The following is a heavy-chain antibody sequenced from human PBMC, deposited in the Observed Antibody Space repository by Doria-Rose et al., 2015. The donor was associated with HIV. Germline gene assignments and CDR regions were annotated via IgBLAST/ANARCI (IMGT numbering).Heavy chain of an antibody. V-gene: IGHV2-26*01. D-gene: IGHD6-13*01. CDR2: IFPDDGR. CDR1: GVSLSSPGMG. CDR3: ARIKSSRWYHKYYFDF. J-gene: IGHJ4*02. Sequence: QITLKESGPVLVKPTETLTLTCTVSGVSLSSPGMGVSWIRQPPGKALEWLANIFPDDGRAYKTSLKSRLTISRGTSKSQVVHTMTDMDPVDTATYYCARIKSSRWYHKYYFDFWGQGTLVIVSA.